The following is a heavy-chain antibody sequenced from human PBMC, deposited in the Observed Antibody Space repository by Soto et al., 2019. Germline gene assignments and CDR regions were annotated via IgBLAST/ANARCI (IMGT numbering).Heavy chain of an antibody. CDR2: ISTSGSTV. Sequence: GGSLRLSCAASRFTFSTYEMNWGRQAPGKGLEWVSYISTSGSTVYYADSVKGRFTISRDNTRNSLYLQMHSLRDEDTALYYCVRYCSTTLCNGVATRALDYWPQGTLVTFS. V-gene: IGHV3-48*03. CDR1: RFTFSTYE. J-gene: IGHJ4*02. CDR3: VRYCSTTLCNGVATRALDY. D-gene: IGHD2-2*01.